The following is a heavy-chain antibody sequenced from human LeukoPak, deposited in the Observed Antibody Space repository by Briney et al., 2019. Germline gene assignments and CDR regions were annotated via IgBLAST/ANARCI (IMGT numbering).Heavy chain of an antibody. CDR2: IYYSGST. J-gene: IGHJ4*02. D-gene: IGHD4-23*01. CDR1: GGSVRSRSYY. V-gene: IGHV4-61*01. Sequence: PSETLSLTCTVSGGSVRSRSYYWSWIRQPPGKGLEWIGYIYYSGSTNYNPSLKSRVTISVDTSKNQFSLKLSSVTAADTAVYYCARGDDYGGKILDYWGQGTLVTVSS. CDR3: ARGDDYGGKILDY.